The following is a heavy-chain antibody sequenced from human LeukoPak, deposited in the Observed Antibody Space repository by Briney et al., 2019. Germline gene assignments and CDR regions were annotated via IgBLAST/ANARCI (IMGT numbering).Heavy chain of an antibody. J-gene: IGHJ6*03. CDR3: ARDLSISGGDYYYYYYMDV. D-gene: IGHD3-16*01. CDR1: GGSISSGDYY. V-gene: IGHV4-30-4*08. Sequence: PSQTLSLTCTVSGGSISSGDYYWSWIRQPPGKGLEWIGYIYYSGSTYYNPSLKSRVTISVDTSKNQFSLKLSSVTAADTAVYYCARDLSISGGDYYYYYYMDVWAKGPRSPSP. CDR2: IYYSGST.